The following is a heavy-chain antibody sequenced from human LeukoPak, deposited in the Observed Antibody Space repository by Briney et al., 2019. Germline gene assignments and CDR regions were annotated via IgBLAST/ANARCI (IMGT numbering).Heavy chain of an antibody. J-gene: IGHJ5*02. Sequence: GGSLRLSCAASGFTFSSYGMSWVRQAPGKGLEWVSAISGSGGSTYYADSVKGRFTISRDNAKNSLYLQMNSLRAEDTAVYYCARAGLRYFDWGNWFDPWGQGTLVTVSS. D-gene: IGHD3-9*01. CDR1: GFTFSSYG. V-gene: IGHV3-23*01. CDR2: ISGSGGST. CDR3: ARAGLRYFDWGNWFDP.